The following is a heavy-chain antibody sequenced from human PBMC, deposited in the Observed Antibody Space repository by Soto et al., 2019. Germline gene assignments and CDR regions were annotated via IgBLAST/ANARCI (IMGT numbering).Heavy chain of an antibody. CDR2: IIHSEST. V-gene: IGHV4-34*12. J-gene: IGHJ4*02. CDR3: ASDRLTKYGEGHLYYFDY. D-gene: IGHD3-3*01. CDR1: GGSFSAYY. Sequence: PSETLSLTCAVYGGSFSAYYWSWVRQPPGKGLEWIGEIIHSESTKYNPSLKSRVTISVDTSKNQFSLKLSSVTAADTAAYYCASDRLTKYGEGHLYYFDYWGQGALVTVSS.